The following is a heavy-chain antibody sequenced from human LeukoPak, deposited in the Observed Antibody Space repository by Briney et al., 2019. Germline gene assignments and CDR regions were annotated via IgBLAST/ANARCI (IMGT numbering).Heavy chain of an antibody. V-gene: IGHV3-23*01. D-gene: IGHD2-2*01. CDR2: ISGSGGST. J-gene: IGHJ4*02. CDR1: GFTFSSYV. Sequence: GGSLTLSCAASGFTFSSYVMSWVRQAPGKGLEGVSAISGSGGSTYYADSVKGRFTISRDNSKNTLYMQMNSLRAEDTAVYYCAKGVVPAAYYYFDYWGQGTLVTVSS. CDR3: AKGVVPAAYYYFDY.